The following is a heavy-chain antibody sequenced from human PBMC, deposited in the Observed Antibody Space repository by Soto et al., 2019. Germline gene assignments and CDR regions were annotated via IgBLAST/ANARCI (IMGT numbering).Heavy chain of an antibody. Sequence: QITLKESGPTLVRPAQTLTLTCGFSGFSLSSYGMGVAWIRQPPGKALEWLALIYWDDDKRYSPSLKDRLANSKGPSRYQVVPTITNLEPGDPATFFCATAGDYHLLTFDHWGPGTLVTVSS. V-gene: IGHV2-5*02. CDR3: ATAGDYHLLTFDH. CDR2: IYWDDDK. CDR1: GFSLSSYGMG. D-gene: IGHD4-17*01. J-gene: IGHJ4*01.